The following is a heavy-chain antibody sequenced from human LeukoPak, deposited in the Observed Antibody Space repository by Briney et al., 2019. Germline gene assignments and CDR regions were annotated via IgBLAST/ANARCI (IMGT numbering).Heavy chain of an antibody. Sequence: SETLSLTCAVYGGSLSGYYWNWIRQPPGKGLEWIGEINHSGSTNYNPSLKSRVTISVDTSKNQFSLKLSSVTAADTAVYYCARGPEDIVVVPAARTDAFDIWGQGTMVTVSS. D-gene: IGHD2-2*01. CDR3: ARGPEDIVVVPAARTDAFDI. V-gene: IGHV4-34*01. CDR1: GGSLSGYY. J-gene: IGHJ3*02. CDR2: INHSGST.